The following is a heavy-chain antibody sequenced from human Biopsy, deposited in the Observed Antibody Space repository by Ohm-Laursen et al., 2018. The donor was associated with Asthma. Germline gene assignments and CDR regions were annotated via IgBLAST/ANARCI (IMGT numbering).Heavy chain of an antibody. V-gene: IGHV3-30*18. CDR1: VFTFTNYG. Sequence: SLRLSCSASVFTFTNYGMHWVRPAPGKRLEWVAFISYAGSKTYYADSVKGRFSISRDNSKSTLYLQMNSLRAEDTALYYCTKDTFGWLGNYFGTDVWGQGTTVTVSS. J-gene: IGHJ6*02. D-gene: IGHD3-9*01. CDR3: TKDTFGWLGNYFGTDV. CDR2: ISYAGSKT.